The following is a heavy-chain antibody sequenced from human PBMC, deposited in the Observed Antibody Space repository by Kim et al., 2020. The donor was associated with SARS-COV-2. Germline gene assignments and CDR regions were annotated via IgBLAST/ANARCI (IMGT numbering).Heavy chain of an antibody. CDR3: AKDFGFGLGSGWYFDY. J-gene: IGHJ4*02. D-gene: IGHD6-19*01. V-gene: IGHV3-23*01. Sequence: SGKGRFTLPRDNSKNTLYLEMKSLRAEDTAVYYCAKDFGFGLGSGWYFDYWGQGTLVTVSS.